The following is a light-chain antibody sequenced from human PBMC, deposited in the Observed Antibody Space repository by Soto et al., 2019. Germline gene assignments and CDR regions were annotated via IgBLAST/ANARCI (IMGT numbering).Light chain of an antibody. CDR3: QQYGSSVT. V-gene: IGKV3-20*01. CDR2: DAS. Sequence: IVMTQSPETLSLSPGERATLSCRATQTIRTSLAWYQQRPGQAPRLLIFDASRKTFGVPDRFTGSGSVTDFTLTINRLEPEDFGVYFCQQYGSSVTFGGGTKVDIK. CDR1: QTIRTS. J-gene: IGKJ4*01.